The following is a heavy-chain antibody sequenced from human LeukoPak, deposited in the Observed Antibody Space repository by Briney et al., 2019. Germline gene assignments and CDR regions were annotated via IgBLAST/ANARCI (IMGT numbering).Heavy chain of an antibody. Sequence: SETLSLTCAVYGGSFSGYYWRWLRQPPGKGLEWIGEINHSGSTNYNPSLKSRVTISVDTSKNQFSLKLSSVTAADTAVYYCARGQRHEAYYDSSGWDYWGQGTLVTVSS. D-gene: IGHD3-22*01. V-gene: IGHV4-34*01. CDR1: GGSFSGYY. J-gene: IGHJ4*02. CDR3: ARGQRHEAYYDSSGWDY. CDR2: INHSGST.